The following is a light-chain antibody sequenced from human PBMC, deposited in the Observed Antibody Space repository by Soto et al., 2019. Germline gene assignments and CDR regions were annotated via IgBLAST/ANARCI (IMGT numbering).Light chain of an antibody. Sequence: EIVLTQSPDTLSVSPGERATLSCRTSQSVGSNLAWYQQKPGQAPRLLMYGDFIRAPGFPVRFRGSGSGSASTLTISSLQSEDGALYYCQQYDKWPYTFGQGTNLEIK. CDR1: QSVGSN. J-gene: IGKJ2*01. V-gene: IGKV3-15*01. CDR3: QQYDKWPYT. CDR2: GDF.